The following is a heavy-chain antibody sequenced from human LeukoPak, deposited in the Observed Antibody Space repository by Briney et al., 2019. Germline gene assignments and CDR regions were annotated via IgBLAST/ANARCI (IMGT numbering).Heavy chain of an antibody. D-gene: IGHD6-19*01. J-gene: IGHJ6*02. CDR2: ISGSGGST. V-gene: IGHV3-23*01. CDR3: AREGTSGVAGTNYYGMDV. CDR1: GFTFSSYA. Sequence: PGGSLRLSCAASGFTFSSYAMSWVRQAPGKGLEWVSAISGSGGSTYYADSVKGRFTISRDNSKNTLYLQMNSLRAEDTAVYYCAREGTSGVAGTNYYGMDVWGQGTTVTVSS.